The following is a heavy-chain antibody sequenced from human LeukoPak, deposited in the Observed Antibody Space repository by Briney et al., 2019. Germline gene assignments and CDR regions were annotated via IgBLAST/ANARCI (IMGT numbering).Heavy chain of an antibody. CDR3: ARSHSSAFAWGFDI. CDR1: GYTFTSYG. Sequence: ASVKVSCKASGYTFTSYGISWVRQAPGQGLEWMGWISAYNGNTNYAQKLQGRVTMTTDTSTSTAYMELRSLRSDDTAVYYCARSHSSAFAWGFDIWGQGTRVTVSS. D-gene: IGHD6-19*01. V-gene: IGHV1-18*01. CDR2: ISAYNGNT. J-gene: IGHJ3*02.